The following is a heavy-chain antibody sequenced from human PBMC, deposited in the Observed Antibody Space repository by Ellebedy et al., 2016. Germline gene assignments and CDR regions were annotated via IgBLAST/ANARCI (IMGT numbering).Heavy chain of an antibody. V-gene: IGHV4-59*12. CDR3: AKEVRVITDNWFDP. CDR2: IYYSGST. CDR1: GGSISSYY. Sequence: GSLRLSCTVSGGSISSYYWSWIRQPPGKGLEWIGYIYYSGSTNYNPSLKSRVTISVDTSKNQFSLKLSSVTAADTAVYYCAKEVRVITDNWFDPWGQGTLVTVSS. D-gene: IGHD2-21*01. J-gene: IGHJ5*02.